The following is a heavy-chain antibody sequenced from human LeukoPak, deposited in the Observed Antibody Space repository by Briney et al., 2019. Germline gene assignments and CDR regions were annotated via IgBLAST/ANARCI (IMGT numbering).Heavy chain of an antibody. Sequence: GGSLRLSCTASGFTFSSYAMHWVRQAPGQGLEYVSAISSNKGSTNYANSVKGRFTISRDNSKNTVYLQMGSLRAEDMAVYYCARDAGFCSGGSCPRYYFDYWGQGTLVTVSS. D-gene: IGHD2-15*01. CDR1: GFTFSSYA. J-gene: IGHJ4*02. V-gene: IGHV3-64*01. CDR2: ISSNKGST. CDR3: ARDAGFCSGGSCPRYYFDY.